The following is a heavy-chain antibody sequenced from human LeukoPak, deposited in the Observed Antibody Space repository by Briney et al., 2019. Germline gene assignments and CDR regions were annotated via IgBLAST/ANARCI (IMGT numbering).Heavy chain of an antibody. CDR2: IYSGGST. CDR3: ARDGYYYDSGSYYREGYYFDY. D-gene: IGHD3-10*01. Sequence: GGSLRLSCAASGFTVSSNFMSWVRQAPGKGLEWVSVIYSGGSTYYADSVKGRFTISRDNSKSSLYQQMNSLRAEDTAVYYCARDGYYYDSGSYYREGYYFDYWGQGTLVTVSS. CDR1: GFTVSSNF. J-gene: IGHJ4*02. V-gene: IGHV3-66*01.